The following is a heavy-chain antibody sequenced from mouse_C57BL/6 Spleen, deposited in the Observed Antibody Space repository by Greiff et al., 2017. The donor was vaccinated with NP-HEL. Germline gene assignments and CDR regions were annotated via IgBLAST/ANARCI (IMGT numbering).Heavy chain of an antibody. J-gene: IGHJ4*01. CDR2: IYPSDSET. CDR1: GYTFTSYW. CDR3: ARRDDYGGDY. V-gene: IGHV1-61*01. D-gene: IGHD2-4*01. Sequence: VQLQQPGAELVRPGSSVKLSCKASGYTFTSYWMDWVKQRPGQGLEWIGNIYPSDSETHYNQKFKDKATLTVDKSSSTAYMQLSSLTSEDSAVYYCARRDDYGGDYWGQGTSVTVSS.